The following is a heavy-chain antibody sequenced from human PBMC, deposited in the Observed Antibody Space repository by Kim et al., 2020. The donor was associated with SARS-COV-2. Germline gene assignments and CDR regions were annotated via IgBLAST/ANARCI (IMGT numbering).Heavy chain of an antibody. D-gene: IGHD1-26*01. Sequence: GGSLRLSCAASGFTFSSYGMHWVRQAPGKGLEWVAVISYDGSNKYYADSVKGRFTISRDNSKNTLYLQMNSLRAEDTAVYYCAKVFVGDRANDYWGQGTLVTVSS. J-gene: IGHJ4*02. CDR3: AKVFVGDRANDY. CDR2: ISYDGSNK. CDR1: GFTFSSYG. V-gene: IGHV3-30*18.